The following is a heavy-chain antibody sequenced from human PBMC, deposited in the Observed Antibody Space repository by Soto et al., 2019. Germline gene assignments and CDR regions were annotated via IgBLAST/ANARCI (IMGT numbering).Heavy chain of an antibody. Sequence: EVQLVESGGGLVQPGRSLRLSCTTSGFRFDDYPMSWFRQAPGKGLEWVSYIRNKAYDETTEYAASVKGRFTIARDDSNSVAYLQLNNLKTDDTAVYYCARAVRFVGDAFDIWGQGTMVTVSS. V-gene: IGHV3-49*03. J-gene: IGHJ3*02. D-gene: IGHD3-3*01. CDR3: ARAVRFVGDAFDI. CDR1: GFRFDDYP. CDR2: IRNKAYDETT.